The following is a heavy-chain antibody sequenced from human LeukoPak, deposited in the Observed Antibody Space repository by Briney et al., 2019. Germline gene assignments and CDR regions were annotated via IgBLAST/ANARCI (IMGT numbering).Heavy chain of an antibody. J-gene: IGHJ4*02. V-gene: IGHV3-30*02. D-gene: IGHD3-16*02. CDR3: AKLPYDYVWGSYRFFDY. CDR1: GFTFSSYG. CDR2: IRYDGSNK. Sequence: GGSLRLSCAASGFTFSSYGMHWVRQAPGKGLEWVAFIRYDGSNKYYADSVKGRFTISRDNSKNTLYLQMNSLRAEDTAVYYCAKLPYDYVWGSYRFFDYWGQGTLVTVSS.